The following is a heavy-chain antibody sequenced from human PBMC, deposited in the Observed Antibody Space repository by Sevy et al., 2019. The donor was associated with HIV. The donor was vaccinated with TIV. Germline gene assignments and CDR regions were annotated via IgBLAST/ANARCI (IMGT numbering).Heavy chain of an antibody. Sequence: SETLSLTCTVSGGSISNDNYYWSWMQQPAGKGLEWIGRIYTSGSTNFTPSLKTRVTISIDTSKNQFSLKLSSVTAADTAVYFCARDLGSYDILTGKYYYYMDVWGKGTTVTVSS. CDR1: GGSISNDNYY. CDR2: IYTSGST. CDR3: ARDLGSYDILTGKYYYYMDV. D-gene: IGHD3-9*01. V-gene: IGHV4-61*02. J-gene: IGHJ6*03.